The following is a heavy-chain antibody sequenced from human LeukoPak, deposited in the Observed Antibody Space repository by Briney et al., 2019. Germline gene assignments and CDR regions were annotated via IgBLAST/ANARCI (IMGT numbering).Heavy chain of an antibody. V-gene: IGHV1-2*06. CDR1: GYTFTGYY. Sequence: ASVKVSCKASGYTFTGYYMHWVRQAPGQGLEWMGRINPNSGGTNYAQKLQGRVTMTRDTSISTAYMELSRLRSDDTAVYYCARATEQLGRRTNWFDPWGQGTLVTVSS. CDR3: ARATEQLGRRTNWFDP. D-gene: IGHD6-6*01. J-gene: IGHJ5*02. CDR2: INPNSGGT.